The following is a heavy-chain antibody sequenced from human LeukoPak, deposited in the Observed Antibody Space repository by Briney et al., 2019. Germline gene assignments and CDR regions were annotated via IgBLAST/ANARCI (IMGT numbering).Heavy chain of an antibody. CDR1: GGSISSYY. Sequence: PSETLSLTCTVSGGSISSYYWSWIRQPAGKGLEWIGRIYTSGSTNYNPSLKSRVTISVDTSKNQFSLKLSSVTAADTAVYYCARGNHYDFWSGYSSHGMDVWGQGTTVTVSS. CDR2: IYTSGST. CDR3: ARGNHYDFWSGYSSHGMDV. D-gene: IGHD3-3*01. J-gene: IGHJ6*02. V-gene: IGHV4-4*07.